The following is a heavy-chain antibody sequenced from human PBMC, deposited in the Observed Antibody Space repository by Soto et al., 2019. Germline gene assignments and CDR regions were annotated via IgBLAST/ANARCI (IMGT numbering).Heavy chain of an antibody. CDR3: AREGYDSSGYGYLWYFDL. CDR1: GGSISSYY. CDR2: IYTSGST. Sequence: QVQLQESGPGLVKPSETLSLTCTVSGGSISSYYWSWIRQPAGKGLEWIGRIYTSGSTNYNPSLKSRVTMSVDTSKNQFSLKLSSVTAADTAVYYCAREGYDSSGYGYLWYFDLWGRGTLVTVSS. J-gene: IGHJ2*01. V-gene: IGHV4-4*07. D-gene: IGHD3-22*01.